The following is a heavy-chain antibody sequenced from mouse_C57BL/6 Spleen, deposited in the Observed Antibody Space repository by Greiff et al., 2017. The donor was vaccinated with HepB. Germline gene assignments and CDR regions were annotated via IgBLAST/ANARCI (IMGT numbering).Heavy chain of an antibody. CDR3: TPYGNYRFAY. D-gene: IGHD2-10*02. CDR1: GFNIKDDY. Sequence: EVQRVESGAELVRPGASVKLSCTASGFNIKDDYMHWVKQRPEQGLEWIGWIDPENGDTEYASKFQGKATITADTSSNTAYLQLSSLTSEDTAVYYCTPYGNYRFAYWGQRTLVTVSA. J-gene: IGHJ3*01. CDR2: IDPENGDT. V-gene: IGHV14-4*01.